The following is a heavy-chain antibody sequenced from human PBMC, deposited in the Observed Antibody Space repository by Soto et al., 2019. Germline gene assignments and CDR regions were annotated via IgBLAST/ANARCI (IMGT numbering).Heavy chain of an antibody. J-gene: IGHJ6*02. V-gene: IGHV3-30*04. CDR2: TSYDGSIN. CDR1: GFSFGSYE. Sequence: QEQLVESGGGVVQPGRSLTLSCAGSGFSFGSYEMHWVRQPPGKGLEWVTFTSYDGSINYYADSVKGRFTMSRDNSKNLLYLQMNSLRTEDTAVYYCVGRSTVSYYAVDVWGQGTTVTVSS. D-gene: IGHD4-17*01. CDR3: VGRSTVSYYAVDV.